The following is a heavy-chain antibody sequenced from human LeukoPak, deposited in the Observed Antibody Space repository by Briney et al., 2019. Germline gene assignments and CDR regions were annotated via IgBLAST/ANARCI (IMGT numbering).Heavy chain of an antibody. Sequence: SETLSLTCTVSGGSISSGDYYWSWIRQPPGKGLEWIGYIYYSGSTYYNPSLKSRVTISVDTSKNQFSLKLSSVTAADTAVYYCARGGGYYDSSGYGIDYWGQGTLVTVSS. CDR2: IYYSGST. J-gene: IGHJ4*02. CDR1: GGSISSGDYY. CDR3: ARGGGYYDSSGYGIDY. D-gene: IGHD3-22*01. V-gene: IGHV4-30-4*01.